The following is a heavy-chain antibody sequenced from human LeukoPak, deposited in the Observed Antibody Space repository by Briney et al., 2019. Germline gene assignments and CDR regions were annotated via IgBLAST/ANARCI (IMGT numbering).Heavy chain of an antibody. Sequence: GGSLRLSCTASGFTFGDYAMSWVRQAPGKGLEWVGFIRSKAYGGTTEYAASVKGRFTISRGDSKSIAYLQMNSLKTEDTAVYYCTRGSTRARIAAAGTVHWGQGTLVTVSS. CDR3: TRGSTRARIAAAGTVH. CDR2: IRSKAYGGTT. J-gene: IGHJ4*02. V-gene: IGHV3-49*04. CDR1: GFTFGDYA. D-gene: IGHD6-13*01.